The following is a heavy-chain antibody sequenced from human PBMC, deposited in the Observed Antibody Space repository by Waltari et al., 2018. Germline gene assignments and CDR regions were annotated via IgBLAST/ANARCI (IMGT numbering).Heavy chain of an antibody. Sequence: QVQLQQWGAGLLKPSETLSLTCAVYGGSFSGYYWIWNRQPPGRGLEWIGEINHSGSTNYNPSLKSRVTISVDTSKNQFSLKLSSVTAADTAVYYCARAAQYDFWSGYYSYFDYWGQGTLVTVSS. D-gene: IGHD3-3*01. V-gene: IGHV4-34*01. CDR1: GGSFSGYY. CDR3: ARAAQYDFWSGYYSYFDY. CDR2: INHSGST. J-gene: IGHJ4*02.